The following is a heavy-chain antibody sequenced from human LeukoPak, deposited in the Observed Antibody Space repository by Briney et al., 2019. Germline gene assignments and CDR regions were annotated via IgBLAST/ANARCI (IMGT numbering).Heavy chain of an antibody. CDR2: IIPIFGTA. J-gene: IGHJ4*02. Sequence: GASVKVSCKASGGTFISYAISWVRQAPGQGLEWMGGIIPIFGTANYAQKFQGRVTITADESTSTAYMELSSLRSEDTAVYYCARDREAYCGGDCYLDSPSWGQGTLVTVSS. V-gene: IGHV1-69*13. CDR3: ARDREAYCGGDCYLDSPS. CDR1: GGTFISYA. D-gene: IGHD2-21*02.